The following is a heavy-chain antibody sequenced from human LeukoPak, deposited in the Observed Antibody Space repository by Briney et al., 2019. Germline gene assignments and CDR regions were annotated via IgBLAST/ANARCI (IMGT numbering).Heavy chain of an antibody. V-gene: IGHV1-69*10. CDR1: GGTLSSYA. CDR2: NIPILGTA. Sequence: SVKVSCKASGGTLSSYAIRWVRQAPGPRLEWMGGNIPILGTANYAQKFQGRATITADKSTSTAYMELRSLRSDDTAVYYGARDGISGWYDYYYGMDVWGKGTTVTVSS. CDR3: ARDGISGWYDYYYGMDV. D-gene: IGHD6-19*01. J-gene: IGHJ6*04.